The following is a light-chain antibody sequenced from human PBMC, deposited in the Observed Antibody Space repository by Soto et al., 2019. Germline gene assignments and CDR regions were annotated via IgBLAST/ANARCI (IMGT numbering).Light chain of an antibody. V-gene: IGKV3D-15*01. Sequence: IVMTQSPATLSVSPGERATLFCRASQSVSSNLAWYQQRPGQAPRLLIFGAYTRATGIPARFSGSGSGTEFTLTISSLQSEDSAVYYCQHYNNWPPLTFGGGTKVEIK. CDR2: GAY. CDR3: QHYNNWPPLT. J-gene: IGKJ4*01. CDR1: QSVSSN.